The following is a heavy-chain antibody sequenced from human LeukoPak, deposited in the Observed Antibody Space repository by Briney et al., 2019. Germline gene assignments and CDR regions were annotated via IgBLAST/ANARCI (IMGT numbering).Heavy chain of an antibody. CDR2: INHSGYT. CDR1: GVSFDDYY. D-gene: IGHD3-22*01. Sequence: SETLSLTCAVSGVSFDDYYWSWVRQTSGKGLEWIGEINHSGYTNDNPSLKSRVTLSIDTSRKQFSLNLRSVTVADTAVYYCARISITMIYPVPPIFDYWGQGTLVTVSS. V-gene: IGHV4-34*01. J-gene: IGHJ4*02. CDR3: ARISITMIYPVPPIFDY.